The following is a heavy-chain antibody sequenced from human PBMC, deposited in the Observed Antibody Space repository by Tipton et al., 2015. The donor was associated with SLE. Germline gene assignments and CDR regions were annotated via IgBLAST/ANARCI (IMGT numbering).Heavy chain of an antibody. CDR2: IYYTGST. D-gene: IGHD6-19*01. J-gene: IGHJ4*02. CDR3: ASSLYSNGWYGGYYFDY. Sequence: TLSLTCTVSGGSMKSYYWSWIRQTPGKGLEWIAYIYYTGSTNYNDSLKSRVTIFVDTSKNQFTLQLSSVTAADTAVYYCASSLYSNGWYGGYYFDYWGQGTLVTVSS. CDR1: GGSMKSYY. V-gene: IGHV4-59*01.